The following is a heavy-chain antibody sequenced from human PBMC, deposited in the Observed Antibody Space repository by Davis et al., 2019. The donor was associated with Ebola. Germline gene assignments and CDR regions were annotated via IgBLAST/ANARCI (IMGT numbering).Heavy chain of an antibody. CDR1: GGSISSYY. CDR3: ARDKKYSSYYYYYGMDV. D-gene: IGHD6-6*01. Sequence: SETLSLTCTVSGGSISSYYWSWIRQPPGKGLEWIGYIYYSGSTNYNPSLKSRVTISVDTSKNQFSLKLSSVTAADTAVYYCARDKKYSSYYYYYGMDVWGKGTTVTVSS. CDR2: IYYSGST. J-gene: IGHJ6*04. V-gene: IGHV4-59*01.